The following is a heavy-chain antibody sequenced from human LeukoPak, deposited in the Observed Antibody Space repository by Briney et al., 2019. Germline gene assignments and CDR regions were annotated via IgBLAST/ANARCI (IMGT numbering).Heavy chain of an antibody. D-gene: IGHD3-10*01. Sequence: ASVKVSCKASGGTFSSYAISWVRQAPGQGLEWMGGIIPIFGTANYAQKFQGRVTITADKSTSTAYMELSSLRSEDTAVYYCARARYYYGSGRDNYYRKNYYYYYYMDVWGKGTTVTVSS. V-gene: IGHV1-69*06. CDR3: ARARYYYGSGRDNYYRKNYYYYYYMDV. J-gene: IGHJ6*03. CDR2: IIPIFGTA. CDR1: GGTFSSYA.